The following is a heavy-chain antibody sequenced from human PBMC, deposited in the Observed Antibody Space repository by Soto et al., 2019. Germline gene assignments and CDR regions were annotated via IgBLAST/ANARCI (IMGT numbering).Heavy chain of an antibody. CDR2: INPNSGGT. D-gene: IGHD4-17*01. CDR3: ARDKGDYFTPSGVNYGMDV. CDR1: GYTFTGYY. Sequence: ASVKVSCKASGYTFTGYYMHWVRQAPGQGLEWMGWINPNSGGTNYAQKFQGWVTMTRDTSISTAYMELSRLRSDDTAVYYCARDKGDYFTPSGVNYGMDVWGQGTTVTSP. J-gene: IGHJ6*02. V-gene: IGHV1-2*04.